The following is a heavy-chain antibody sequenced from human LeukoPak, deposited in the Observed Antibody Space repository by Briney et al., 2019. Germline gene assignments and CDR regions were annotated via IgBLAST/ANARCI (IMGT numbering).Heavy chain of an antibody. V-gene: IGHV4-59*08. Sequence: SETLSLTCTVSGGSISSYYWSWIRHPPGKGLEWIGYIYYSGSTDSNPSLKSRVTISVDTSKNQISLKLSSVTAADTAVYYCARTYCRGGSCLFDYWGQGTLVTVSS. CDR3: ARTYCRGGSCLFDY. D-gene: IGHD2-15*01. CDR1: GGSISSYY. J-gene: IGHJ4*02. CDR2: IYYSGST.